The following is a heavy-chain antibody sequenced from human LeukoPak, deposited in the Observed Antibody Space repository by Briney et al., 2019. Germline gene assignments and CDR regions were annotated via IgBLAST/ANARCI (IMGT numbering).Heavy chain of an antibody. D-gene: IGHD6-19*01. V-gene: IGHV4-61*08. CDR2: IYYSGST. CDR1: GGSISGGDHY. Sequence: SETLSLTCTVSGGSISGGDHYWSWIRQPPGKGLEWIGYIYYSGSTNYNPSLKSRVTILVDTSKNQFSLKLNSVTAADTAVYYCAKRDSSGWNYFDYWGQGTLVTVSS. J-gene: IGHJ4*02. CDR3: AKRDSSGWNYFDY.